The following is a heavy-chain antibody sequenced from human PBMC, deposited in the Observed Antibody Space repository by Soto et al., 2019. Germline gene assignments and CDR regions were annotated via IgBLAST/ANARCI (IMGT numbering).Heavy chain of an antibody. V-gene: IGHV3-23*01. CDR2: ISGSGGRT. J-gene: IGHJ2*01. CDR3: VTVRGSSPLRYFDF. CDR1: GFRFTSYC. Sequence: EVQLLESGGGLVQPGGSLRLACTASGFRFTSYCMAWVRQAPGRGLDWAASISGSGGRTYYADSVKGRFTISRDNFKNTLYLHLNTLRDDDTAIYFCVTVRGSSPLRYFDFWGRGTLVAVSS. D-gene: IGHD1-26*01.